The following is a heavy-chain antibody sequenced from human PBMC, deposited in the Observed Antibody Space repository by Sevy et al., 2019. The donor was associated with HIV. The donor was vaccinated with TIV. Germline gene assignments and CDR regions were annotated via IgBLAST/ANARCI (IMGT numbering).Heavy chain of an antibody. Sequence: ASVKVSCKASGGIFSSYAISWVRQAPGQGLEWMGGIIPIFGTANYAQKFQGRVTITADESTSTAYMELSSLRSEDTAVYYCAREMYDSSGYSEVYYFDYWGQGTLVTVSS. CDR2: IIPIFGTA. D-gene: IGHD3-22*01. CDR1: GGIFSSYA. J-gene: IGHJ4*02. V-gene: IGHV1-69*13. CDR3: AREMYDSSGYSEVYYFDY.